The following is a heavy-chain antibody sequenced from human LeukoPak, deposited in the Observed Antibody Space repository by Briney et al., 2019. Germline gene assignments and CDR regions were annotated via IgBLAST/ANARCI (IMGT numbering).Heavy chain of an antibody. Sequence: GGSQRLSCAASGFTFSNYVINWVRQAPGKGLDWVSSISSGNTYVFYGDSVKGRFTISRDNANSSLSLQMTSLRAEDTAMYYCVRGSSSGLKSYYFDSWGQGTLVTVSS. D-gene: IGHD6-13*01. CDR1: GFTFSNYV. CDR2: ISSGNTYV. J-gene: IGHJ4*02. CDR3: VRGSSSGLKSYYFDS. V-gene: IGHV3-21*06.